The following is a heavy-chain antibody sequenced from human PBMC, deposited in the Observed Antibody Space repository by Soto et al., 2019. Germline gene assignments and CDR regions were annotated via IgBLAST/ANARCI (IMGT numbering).Heavy chain of an antibody. J-gene: IGHJ4*02. V-gene: IGHV1-18*01. CDR1: GYIFTDFG. D-gene: IGHD4-17*01. CDR3: ASDRQNYGSFDD. CDR2: INTYNGVT. Sequence: QVQMVQSGGEVKKPGASVKVSCQTSGYIFTDFGISWVRQAPGQGLEWMGWINTYNGVTNNAQNFQARVTMTTDISTTTAHMELRSLTPDDTAVYYCASDRQNYGSFDDWGQGTLVSVTS.